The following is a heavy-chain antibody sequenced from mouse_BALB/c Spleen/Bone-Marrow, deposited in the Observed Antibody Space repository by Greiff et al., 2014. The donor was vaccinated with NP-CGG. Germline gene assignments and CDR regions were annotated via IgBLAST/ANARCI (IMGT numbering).Heavy chain of an antibody. CDR3: NARGDYDFDYFDY. Sequence: AQLQQYGAELVRSGASVKLSCTASGFNIKDYYMHWVKQRPEQGLEWIGWIDPENGDTEYAPKFQGKATMTADTSSNTAYLQLSSLTSEDTAVYYCNARGDYDFDYFDYWGQGTTLTVSS. J-gene: IGHJ2*01. V-gene: IGHV14-4*02. D-gene: IGHD2-4*01. CDR1: GFNIKDYY. CDR2: IDPENGDT.